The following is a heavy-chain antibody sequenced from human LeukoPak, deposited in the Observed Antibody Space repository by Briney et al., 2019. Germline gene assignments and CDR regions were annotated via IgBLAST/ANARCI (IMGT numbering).Heavy chain of an antibody. CDR2: IIPIFGTA. J-gene: IGHJ6*02. V-gene: IGHV1-69*13. CDR3: AAGPQIVVVPAGHYYYYYGMDV. CDR1: GGTFSSYA. Sequence: GASVKVSCKASGGTFSSYAISWVRQAPGQGLEWMGGIIPIFGTANYAQKFQGRVTITADESTSTAYMELSSLRSEDTAVYYCAAGPQIVVVPAGHYYYYYGMDVWGQGTTVTVSS. D-gene: IGHD2-2*01.